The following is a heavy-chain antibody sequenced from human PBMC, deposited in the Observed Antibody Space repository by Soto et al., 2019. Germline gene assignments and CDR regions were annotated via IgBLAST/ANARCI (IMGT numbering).Heavy chain of an antibody. CDR3: AKDWSGDSCPCMDV. Sequence: EVQLLESGGGLVQPGGSLRLSCAASGFTFSNFAMTWVRQAPGKGLEWVSTISHGDDNTYYAGSVRGRFTISRDNSKNTVYLQMNSLRVEDTAVYYCAKDWSGDSCPCMDVWGQGTTVTVSS. CDR1: GFTFSNFA. V-gene: IGHV3-23*01. J-gene: IGHJ6*02. D-gene: IGHD3-3*01. CDR2: ISHGDDNT.